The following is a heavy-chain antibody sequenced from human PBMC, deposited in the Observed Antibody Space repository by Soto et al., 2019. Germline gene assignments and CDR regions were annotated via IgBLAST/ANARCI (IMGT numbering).Heavy chain of an antibody. Sequence: SSETLSLTCTVSGGSISSYYWSWIRQPPGKGLEWIGYIYYSGSTNYNPSLKSRVTISVDTSKNQVVLTMANMDPVDTATYYCAHIISVAVAGTTWGLRPFDSWGPGTLVTVSS. D-gene: IGHD6-19*01. CDR1: GGSISSYY. J-gene: IGHJ4*02. V-gene: IGHV4-59*01. CDR3: AHIISVAVAGTTWGLRPFDS. CDR2: IYYSGST.